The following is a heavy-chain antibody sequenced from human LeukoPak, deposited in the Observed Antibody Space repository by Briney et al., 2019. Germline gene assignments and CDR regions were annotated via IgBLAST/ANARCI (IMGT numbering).Heavy chain of an antibody. CDR2: IYYSGST. CDR1: GGSISSGDYY. Sequence: SETPSLTCTVSGGSISSGDYYWSWIRQPPGKGLEWIGYIYYSGSTYYNPSLKSRVTISVDTSKNQFSLKLSSVTAADTAVYYCARERFSEGMDVWGQGTTVTVSS. J-gene: IGHJ6*02. D-gene: IGHD3-3*01. V-gene: IGHV4-30-4*01. CDR3: ARERFSEGMDV.